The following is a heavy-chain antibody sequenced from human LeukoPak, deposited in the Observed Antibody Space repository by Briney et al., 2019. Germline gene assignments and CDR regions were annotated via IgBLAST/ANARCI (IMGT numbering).Heavy chain of an antibody. D-gene: IGHD3-3*01. CDR1: GFTFGDYG. CDR2: IRSKAYGGTT. Sequence: PGRSLRLSCTASGFTFGDYGMSWFRQAPGKGLEWVGFIRSKAYGGTTEYAASVKGRFTISRDDSKSIAYVQRNSLKTEDTAVYYCTRQVLRFLEGLYDYWGQGTLVTVSS. CDR3: TRQVLRFLEGLYDY. J-gene: IGHJ4*02. V-gene: IGHV3-49*03.